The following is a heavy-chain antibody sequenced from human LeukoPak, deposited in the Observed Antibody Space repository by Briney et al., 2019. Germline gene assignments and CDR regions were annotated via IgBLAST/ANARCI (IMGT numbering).Heavy chain of an antibody. D-gene: IGHD6-13*01. CDR3: ARDPTARIAAAGTSDY. CDR1: GFTFSNYG. J-gene: IGHJ4*02. CDR2: IWYDGSNK. V-gene: IGHV3-33*01. Sequence: GGSLRLSCAASGFTFSNYGMHWVRQAPGKGLEWVAVIWYDGSNKYYADSVKGRFTISRDNSKDTLYLQMNSLRAEDTAVYYCARDPTARIAAAGTSDYWGQGALVTVSS.